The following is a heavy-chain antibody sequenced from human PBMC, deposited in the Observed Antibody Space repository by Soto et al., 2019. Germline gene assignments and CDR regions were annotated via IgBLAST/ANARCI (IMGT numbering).Heavy chain of an antibody. Sequence: QVQLVESGGGVVQPGRSLRLSCAASGFTFSSYGIHWVRQAPGKGLEWEAVISYDGSNKYYADSVKGRFTISRDNSKNTLYLQMNRLRAEGTAVYYCAKGVVEAATYFQHWGQGTLVTVSS. J-gene: IGHJ1*01. CDR3: AKGVVEAATYFQH. CDR1: GFTFSSYG. D-gene: IGHD2-15*01. CDR2: ISYDGSNK. V-gene: IGHV3-30*18.